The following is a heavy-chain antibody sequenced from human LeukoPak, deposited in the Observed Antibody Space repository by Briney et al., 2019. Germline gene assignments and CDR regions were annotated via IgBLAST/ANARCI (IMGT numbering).Heavy chain of an antibody. CDR2: IYPGDSDT. Sequence: GESLKISCKGSGYRFAGYWIGWVRQMPGKGLEWMGIIYPGDSDTRYSPSFQGQVTISADKSISTAYLQWSSLKASDTAMYYCARSYSSSWAGFDPWGQGTLVTVSS. CDR3: ARSYSSSWAGFDP. V-gene: IGHV5-51*01. D-gene: IGHD6-13*01. J-gene: IGHJ5*02. CDR1: GYRFAGYW.